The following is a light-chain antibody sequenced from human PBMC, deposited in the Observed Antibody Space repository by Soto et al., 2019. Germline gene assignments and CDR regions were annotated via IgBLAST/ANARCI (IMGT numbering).Light chain of an antibody. V-gene: IGKV4-1*01. CDR1: QSVLYTTNNKNY. Sequence: DIVMTQSPDSLPVSLGERATINCKSSQSVLYTTNNKNYLGWFQKKPGQPPKLLIYWASTRESGVPDRFSGSGSGTDFTLTISGLQAEDVAVYYCQQYYTMPYTFGQGTKVEIK. J-gene: IGKJ2*01. CDR2: WAS. CDR3: QQYYTMPYT.